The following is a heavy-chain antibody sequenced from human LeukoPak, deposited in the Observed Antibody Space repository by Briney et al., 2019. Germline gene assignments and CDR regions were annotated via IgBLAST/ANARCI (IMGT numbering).Heavy chain of an antibody. Sequence: GGSLRFSCAASGFTVIINDMTWVRQAPGKGLEWVSVLYSDGNTKYADSVQGRFTISRDNSKNTLYLEMNSLSPDDTTVYYCARGVEPLAANTLAYWGQGTLVTVSP. D-gene: IGHD1-14*01. J-gene: IGHJ4*02. V-gene: IGHV3-53*01. CDR2: LYSDGNT. CDR3: ARGVEPLAANTLAY. CDR1: GFTVIIND.